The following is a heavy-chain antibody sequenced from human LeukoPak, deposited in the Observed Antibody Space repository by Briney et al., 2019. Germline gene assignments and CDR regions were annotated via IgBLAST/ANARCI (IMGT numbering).Heavy chain of an antibody. Sequence: SETLSLTCAVYGGSFSGDYWSWIRQPPGKGLEWIGEINHSGSTNYNPSLKSRVTISVDTSKNQFSLKLSSVTAADTAVYYCARHVGSGWYQGLGDYYYMDVWGKGTTVTVSS. V-gene: IGHV4-34*01. D-gene: IGHD6-19*01. CDR3: ARHVGSGWYQGLGDYYYMDV. CDR1: GGSFSGDY. J-gene: IGHJ6*03. CDR2: INHSGST.